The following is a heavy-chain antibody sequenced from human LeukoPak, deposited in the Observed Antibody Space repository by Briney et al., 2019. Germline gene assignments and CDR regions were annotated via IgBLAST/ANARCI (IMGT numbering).Heavy chain of an antibody. CDR1: GFTFSSYD. V-gene: IGHV3-13*01. CDR3: ARADPGYCSGGSCYFDY. D-gene: IGHD2-15*01. J-gene: IGHJ4*02. CDR2: IGAAGGT. Sequence: RESLRLSCAASGFTFSSYDMHWVRQATGKGLEWVSAIGAAGGTYYPGSVKGRFTISRENAKNSLYLQMNSLRAGDTAVYYCARADPGYCSGGSCYFDYWGQGTLVTVS.